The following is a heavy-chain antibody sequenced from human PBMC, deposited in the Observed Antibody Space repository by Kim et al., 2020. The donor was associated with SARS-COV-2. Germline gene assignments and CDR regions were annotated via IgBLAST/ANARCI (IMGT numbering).Heavy chain of an antibody. CDR2: IYYSGST. Sequence: SETLSLTCTVSGGSISSGGYYWSWIRQHPGKGLVWIGYIYYSGSTYSNPSLKSRVTISVDTSKNQFSLKLSSVTAADAAVYYCARAGRTFFGVVGAFDIWGQGTMVTVSS. J-gene: IGHJ3*02. D-gene: IGHD3-3*01. CDR3: ARAGRTFFGVVGAFDI. CDR1: GGSISSGGYY. V-gene: IGHV4-31*03.